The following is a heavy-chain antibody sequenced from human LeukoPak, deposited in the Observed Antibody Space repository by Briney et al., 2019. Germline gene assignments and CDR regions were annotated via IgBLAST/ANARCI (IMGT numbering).Heavy chain of an antibody. J-gene: IGHJ4*02. CDR1: RSTFTNFY. CDR3: ARLRFGRYGFADFDY. CDR2: INPNGGST. Sequence: ASVKVSCKASRSTFTNFYIHWVRQAPGQGFEWMGIINPNGGSTTYAQKFQTRVTMTRDMSTSIVYMELSSLRSEDAAVYYCARLRFGRYGFADFDYWGQGTLVTVSS. V-gene: IGHV1-46*01. D-gene: IGHD3-16*01.